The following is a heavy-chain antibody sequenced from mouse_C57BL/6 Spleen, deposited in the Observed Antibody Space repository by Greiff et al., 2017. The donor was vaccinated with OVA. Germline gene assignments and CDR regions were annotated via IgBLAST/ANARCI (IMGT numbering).Heavy chain of an antibody. J-gene: IGHJ4*01. CDR3: ARKGEHYAMDY. V-gene: IGHV1-69*01. CDR1: GYTFTSYW. Sequence: QVQLQQPGAELVMPGASVKLSCKASGYTFTSYWMHWVKQRPGQGLEWIGEIDPSDSYTNYNQKFKGKSTLTVDKSSSTAYMQLSSLTSEDSAVYYCARKGEHYAMDYWGQGTSVTVSS. CDR2: IDPSDSYT.